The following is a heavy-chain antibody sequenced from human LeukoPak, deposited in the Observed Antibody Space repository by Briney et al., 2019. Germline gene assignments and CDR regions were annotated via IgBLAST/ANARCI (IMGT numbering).Heavy chain of an antibody. D-gene: IGHD5-12*01. V-gene: IGHV1-18*01. CDR1: GYTFTSYG. J-gene: IGHJ4*02. CDR3: ARDAGIMVATLSLHY. CDR2: ISGYNADT. Sequence: GASVKVSCKASGYTFTSYGISWVRQAPGQGLEWMGWISGYNADTNYAQELQGRVTMTTDTSTSTAYMELRSLRSDDTAVYYCARDAGIMVATLSLHYWGQGTLVTVSS.